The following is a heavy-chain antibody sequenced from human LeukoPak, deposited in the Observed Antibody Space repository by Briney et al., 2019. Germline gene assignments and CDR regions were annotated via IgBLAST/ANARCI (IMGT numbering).Heavy chain of an antibody. V-gene: IGHV3-9*01. Sequence: PGGSLRLSCAASGFTFSSYGMHWVRQAPGKGLEWVSGISWNSGSIGYADSVKGRFTISRDNAKNSLYLQMNSLRAEDTALYYCVNSGYNDYWGQGTLVTVSS. J-gene: IGHJ4*02. CDR3: VNSGYNDY. CDR1: GFTFSSYG. D-gene: IGHD3-22*01. CDR2: ISWNSGSI.